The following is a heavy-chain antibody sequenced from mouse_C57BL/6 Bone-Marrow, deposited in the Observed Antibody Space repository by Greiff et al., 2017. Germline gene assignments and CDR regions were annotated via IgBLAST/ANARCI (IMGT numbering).Heavy chain of an antibody. J-gene: IGHJ4*01. CDR3: ARWGYGNQYYAMDY. CDR2: LLPGSGST. D-gene: IGHD2-1*01. V-gene: IGHV1-9*01. CDR1: GYTFTGYW. Sequence: VQLQQSGAELVKPGASVKLSCKATGYTFTGYWIEWVKPRPGHGLEWVGELLPGSGSTNYTEKFKGKATFTADTSAHTAYLQLSSLTTEDSAIYYCARWGYGNQYYAMDYWGQGTSVTVS.